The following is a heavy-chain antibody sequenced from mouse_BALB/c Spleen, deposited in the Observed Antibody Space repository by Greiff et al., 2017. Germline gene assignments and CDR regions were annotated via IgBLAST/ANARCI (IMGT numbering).Heavy chain of an antibody. V-gene: IGHV14-3*02. J-gene: IGHJ2*01. D-gene: IGHD2-12*01. Sequence: EVQLQQSGAELVKPGASVKLSCTASGFNIKDTYMHWVKQRPEQGLEWIGRIDPANGTTKYDPKFQGKATITADTSSNTAYLQLSSLTSEDTTVYYCTRTTYSFDYWGQGTTLTVSS. CDR2: IDPANGTT. CDR3: TRTTYSFDY. CDR1: GFNIKDTY.